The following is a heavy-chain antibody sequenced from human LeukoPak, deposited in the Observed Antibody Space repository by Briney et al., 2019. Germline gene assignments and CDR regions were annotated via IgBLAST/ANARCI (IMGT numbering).Heavy chain of an antibody. J-gene: IGHJ3*02. V-gene: IGHV1-46*01. CDR3: ARDCGGGDCYLDVFDI. Sequence: ASVKVSCKAFGYTFTSYFMHWVRQAPGQGLEWMGVINPSGGSTTYAQKFQGRVTMTRDTSTSTVYMEVSSLRSEDTAMYFCARDCGGGDCYLDVFDIWGQGTMVTVSS. CDR2: INPSGGST. D-gene: IGHD2-21*02. CDR1: GYTFTSYF.